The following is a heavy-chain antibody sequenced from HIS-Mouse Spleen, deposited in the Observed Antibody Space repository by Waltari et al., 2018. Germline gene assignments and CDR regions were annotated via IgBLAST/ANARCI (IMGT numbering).Heavy chain of an antibody. V-gene: IGHV2-70*15. D-gene: IGHD6-19*01. CDR2: IDWDDDK. CDR1: GFSLSTSGMC. CDR3: ARIAEGYSSGWYAFDY. Sequence: QVTLRESGPALVKPTQTLTLTCTFAGFSLSTSGMCASWNRQPPGKALEWLARIDWDDDKYYSTSLKTRLTISKDTSKNQVVLTMTNMDPVDTATYYCARIAEGYSSGWYAFDYWGQGTLVTVSS. J-gene: IGHJ4*02.